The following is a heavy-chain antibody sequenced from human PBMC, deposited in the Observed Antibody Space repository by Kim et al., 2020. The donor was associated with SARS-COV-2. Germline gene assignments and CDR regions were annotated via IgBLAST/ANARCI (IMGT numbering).Heavy chain of an antibody. D-gene: IGHD1-1*01. V-gene: IGHV3-23*01. CDR1: RFTFSSYA. CDR3: AKGHAASTGPGYGMDV. CDR2: ISSSADNT. Sequence: GGSLRLSCAASRFTFSSYAMSWVCQAPGKGLEWVSAISSSADNTYYTDSVKGRFTISRDNSKNTLYLQMNSLRAEDAAVYYCAKGHAASTGPGYGMDVWGQGTTVTVSS. J-gene: IGHJ6*02.